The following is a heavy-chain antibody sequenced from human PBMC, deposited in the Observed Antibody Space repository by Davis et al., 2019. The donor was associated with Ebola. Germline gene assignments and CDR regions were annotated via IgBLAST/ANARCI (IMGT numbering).Heavy chain of an antibody. D-gene: IGHD3-10*01. CDR2: ISSDSDYI. CDR1: GFTFSTYS. Sequence: GESLKISCAASGFTFSTYSMSWVRQAPGKGLEWVSSISSDSDYIYYADSAKGRFTISRDNSMTTLYLQMNSLRAEDTAVYFCAKRGGEYSYYGMDVWGQGTTVTVSS. J-gene: IGHJ6*02. V-gene: IGHV3-21*04. CDR3: AKRGGEYSYYGMDV.